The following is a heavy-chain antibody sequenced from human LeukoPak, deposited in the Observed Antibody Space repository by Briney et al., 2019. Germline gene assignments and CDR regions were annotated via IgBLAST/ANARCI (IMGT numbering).Heavy chain of an antibody. V-gene: IGHV3-23*01. CDR1: GFTFDDYA. CDR3: AKGGSGMATITSVDY. D-gene: IGHD5-12*01. Sequence: GGSLRLSCAASGFTFDDYAMHWVRQAPGKGLEWVSAISGSGGSTYYADSVKGRFTISRDNSKNTLYLQMNSLRAEDTAVYYCAKGGSGMATITSVDYWGQGTLVTVSS. J-gene: IGHJ4*02. CDR2: ISGSGGST.